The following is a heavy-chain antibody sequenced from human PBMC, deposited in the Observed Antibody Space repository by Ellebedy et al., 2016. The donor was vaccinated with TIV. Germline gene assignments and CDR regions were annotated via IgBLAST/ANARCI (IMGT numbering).Heavy chain of an antibody. CDR3: AKEGYDFWSGYYPYYYYYMDV. V-gene: IGHV3-30*18. Sequence: GESLKISXAASGFTFSSYGMHWVRQAPGKGLEWVAVISYDGSNKYYADSVKGRFTISRDNSKNTLYLQMNSLRAEDTAVYYCAKEGYDFWSGYYPYYYYYMDVWGKGTTVTVSS. D-gene: IGHD3-3*01. CDR2: ISYDGSNK. CDR1: GFTFSSYG. J-gene: IGHJ6*03.